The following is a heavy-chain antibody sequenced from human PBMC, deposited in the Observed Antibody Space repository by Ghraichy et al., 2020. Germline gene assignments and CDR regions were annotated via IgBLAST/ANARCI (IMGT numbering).Heavy chain of an antibody. Sequence: GESLNISCAASGFTFSSYAMSWVRQAPGKGLEWVSAISGSGGSTYYADSVKGRFTISRDNSKNTLYLQMNSLRAEDTAVYYCAKDLKRYSSGWYEGPHGYGMDVWGQGTTVTVSS. J-gene: IGHJ6*02. CDR2: ISGSGGST. V-gene: IGHV3-23*01. CDR1: GFTFSSYA. CDR3: AKDLKRYSSGWYEGPHGYGMDV. D-gene: IGHD6-19*01.